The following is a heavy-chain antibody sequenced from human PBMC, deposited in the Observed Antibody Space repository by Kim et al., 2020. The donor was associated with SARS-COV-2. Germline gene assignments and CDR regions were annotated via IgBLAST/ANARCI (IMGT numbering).Heavy chain of an antibody. V-gene: IGHV3-15*01. J-gene: IGHJ2*01. Sequence: GKGLEWVGRIKSKSADETTDYAAPVKGRFIVSRDDSRNTLYLQMDSLKTEDTAVYYCTTEQGVHPPQPFSPSSPVRIPRRIRAAWPLAASHRTSFWY. CDR3: TTEQGVHPPQPFSPSSPVRIPRRIRAAWPLAASHRTSFWY. D-gene: IGHD6-25*01. CDR2: IKSKSADETT.